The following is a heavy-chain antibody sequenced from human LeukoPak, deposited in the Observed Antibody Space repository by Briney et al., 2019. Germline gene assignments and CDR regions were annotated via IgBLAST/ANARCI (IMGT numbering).Heavy chain of an antibody. CDR3: ARHPYYDSDAFDI. Sequence: SETLSLTCTVSGGSISSSSYYWGWIRQPPGKGLEGIGSIYYSGSTYYNPSLKSRVTISVDTSKNQFSLKLSSVTAADTAVYYCARHPYYDSDAFDIWGQGTMVTVSS. CDR2: IYYSGST. J-gene: IGHJ3*02. CDR1: GGSISSSSYY. D-gene: IGHD3-22*01. V-gene: IGHV4-39*01.